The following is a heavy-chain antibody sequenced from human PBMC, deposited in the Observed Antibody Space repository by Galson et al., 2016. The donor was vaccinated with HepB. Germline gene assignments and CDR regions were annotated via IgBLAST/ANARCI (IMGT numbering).Heavy chain of an antibody. V-gene: IGHV1-69*01. CDR3: ARIRGQCLAVHHAAFDF. CDR1: GGTFSGYP. D-gene: IGHD6-19*01. CDR2: IIPIFGKA. J-gene: IGHJ3*01. Sequence: VSCKASGGTFSGYPISWVRQAPGQGLEWMGGIIPIFGKADYPQKFQGRVTITADDSTGTAYMEVGSLRPDDTAVYYCARIRGQCLAVHHAAFDFWGQGTLVIVSA.